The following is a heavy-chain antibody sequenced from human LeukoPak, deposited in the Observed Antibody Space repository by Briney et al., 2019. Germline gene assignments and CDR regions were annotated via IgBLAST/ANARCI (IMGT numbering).Heavy chain of an antibody. J-gene: IGHJ4*02. CDR2: ISWNSGSI. CDR1: GFTFDDYA. D-gene: IGHD2-2*01. Sequence: GGSLRLSCAASGFTFDDYAMHWVRQAPGKGLEWVSGISWNSGSIGYADSVKGRFTISRDNAKNSLYLQMNSLRAEDTALYYCAKARYCSSTSCTRSSDYWGQGTLVTVSS. V-gene: IGHV3-9*01. CDR3: AKARYCSSTSCTRSSDY.